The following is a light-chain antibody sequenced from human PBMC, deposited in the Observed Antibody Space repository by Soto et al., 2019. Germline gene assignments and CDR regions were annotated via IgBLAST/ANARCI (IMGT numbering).Light chain of an antibody. V-gene: IGKV1-39*01. CDR1: QSISSY. CDR3: QQSYSTPRT. Sequence: DIQMTQSPSSLSASVGDRVTITCRASQSISSYLNWYQQKPGKAPNLLIYAASSLQSGVPSRFSGSGSGTDFTLTISSVQPEDFATYYCQQSYSTPRTFGQGTKVDIK. CDR2: AAS. J-gene: IGKJ1*01.